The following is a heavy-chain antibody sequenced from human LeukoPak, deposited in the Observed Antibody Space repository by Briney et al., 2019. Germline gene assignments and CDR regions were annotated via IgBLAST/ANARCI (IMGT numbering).Heavy chain of an antibody. CDR2: ISYDGSNK. CDR1: GFTFSSYA. V-gene: IGHV3-30-3*02. J-gene: IGHJ3*02. Sequence: GGSLRLSCAASGFTFSSYAMHWVRQAPGKGLEWVAVISYDGSNKYYADSVKGRFTISRDNSKNTLYLQMNSLRAEDTAVYYCAKRGVYDAFDIWGQGTMVTVSS. CDR3: AKRGVYDAFDI.